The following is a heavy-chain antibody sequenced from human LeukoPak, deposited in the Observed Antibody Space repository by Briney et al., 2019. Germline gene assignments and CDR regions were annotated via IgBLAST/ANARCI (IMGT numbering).Heavy chain of an antibody. CDR2: IYKTGTT. Sequence: SETLSLTCSVSGASINSDGYYWTWIRQPPGKGLEWIGYIYKTGTTNYNPSLKSRVTMSLERSQNQFSLKLSSVTAADTAVYYCASSIAVDIALYWGQGTLVTVSS. CDR3: ASSIAVDIALY. D-gene: IGHD5-12*01. V-gene: IGHV4-30-2*01. CDR1: GASINSDGYY. J-gene: IGHJ4*02.